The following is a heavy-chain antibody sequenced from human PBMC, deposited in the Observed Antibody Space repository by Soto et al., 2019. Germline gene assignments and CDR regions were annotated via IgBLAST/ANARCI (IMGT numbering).Heavy chain of an antibody. J-gene: IGHJ4*02. V-gene: IGHV1-2*04. CDR2: INPNSGGT. CDR3: ARDHRDSSSWNFDY. CDR1: GYTFTGYY. D-gene: IGHD6-13*01. Sequence: XSVKVSCNASGYTFTGYYMHLVRQAPGQGLEWMGWINPNSGGTNYAQKFQGWVTMTRDTSISTAYMELSRLRYDDTAVYYCARDHRDSSSWNFDYWGQGTLVTVSS.